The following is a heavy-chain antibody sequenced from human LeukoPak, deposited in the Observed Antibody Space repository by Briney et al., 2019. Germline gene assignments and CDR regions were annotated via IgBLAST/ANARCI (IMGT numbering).Heavy chain of an antibody. D-gene: IGHD5-18*01. J-gene: IGHJ6*03. V-gene: IGHV1-69*05. Sequence: SVKVSCKASGGTFSSYAISWVRQAPGQGLEWMGGIIPIFGTADYAQKFQGRVTITTDESTSTAYMELSSLRSEDTAVYYCARGRWIQLWSSYYYYYMDVWGKGTTVTVSS. CDR1: GGTFSSYA. CDR2: IIPIFGTA. CDR3: ARGRWIQLWSSYYYYYMDV.